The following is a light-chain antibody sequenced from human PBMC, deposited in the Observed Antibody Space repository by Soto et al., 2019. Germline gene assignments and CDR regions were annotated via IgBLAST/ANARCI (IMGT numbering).Light chain of an antibody. CDR3: SSYAGSNWYV. Sequence: QSVLTQPPSASRSPGQAVTISCTGTSSDVGGYNYVSWYQQHPGKAPKLIIYEVNERPSGVPDRFSGSKSGNTASLTVSGLQTADEADYYCSSYAGSNWYVFGTGTKVTVL. CDR2: EVN. CDR1: SSDVGGYNY. V-gene: IGLV2-8*02. J-gene: IGLJ1*01.